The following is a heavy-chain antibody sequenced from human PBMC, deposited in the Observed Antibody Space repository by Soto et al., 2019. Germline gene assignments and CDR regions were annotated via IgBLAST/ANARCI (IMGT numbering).Heavy chain of an antibody. Sequence: SETLSLTCAVYGGSFSGYYWSWIRQPPGKGLEWIGEIDHSGSTNYNPSLKSRVTISVDTSKNQFSLKLSSVTAADTAVYYCAREVPLNYYYYGMDVWGQGTTVTVSS. D-gene: IGHD3-10*01. CDR3: AREVPLNYYYYGMDV. CDR1: GGSFSGYY. V-gene: IGHV4-34*01. CDR2: IDHSGST. J-gene: IGHJ6*02.